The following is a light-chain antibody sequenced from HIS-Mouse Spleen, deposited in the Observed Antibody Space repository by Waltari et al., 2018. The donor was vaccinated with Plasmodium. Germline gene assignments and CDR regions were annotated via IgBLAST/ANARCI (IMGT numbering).Light chain of an antibody. CDR1: QSVSRSY. J-gene: IGKJ5*01. Sequence: EIVLTQSPGTLSLSPGERATLSCRASQSVSRSYLAWYQQKPGQAPRLLILGASSRSTGIPDRFSGSGSGTDFTLTISRLEPEDFAVYYCQQYGSSPITFGQGTRLEIK. CDR3: QQYGSSPIT. CDR2: GAS. V-gene: IGKV3-20*01.